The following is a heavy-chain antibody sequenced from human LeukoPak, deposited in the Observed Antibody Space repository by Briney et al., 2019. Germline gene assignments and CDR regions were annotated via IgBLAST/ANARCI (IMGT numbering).Heavy chain of an antibody. Sequence: SETLSLTCTVSGGSISSYYWSWIRQPPGKGLEWIGYIYYSGSTNYNPSLKSRVTMSVDTSKNQFSLKLSSVTAADTAVYYCAVSSSWCLYYFDYWGQGTLVTVSS. D-gene: IGHD6-13*01. J-gene: IGHJ4*02. CDR2: IYYSGST. CDR1: GGSISSYY. CDR3: AVSSSWCLYYFDY. V-gene: IGHV4-59*12.